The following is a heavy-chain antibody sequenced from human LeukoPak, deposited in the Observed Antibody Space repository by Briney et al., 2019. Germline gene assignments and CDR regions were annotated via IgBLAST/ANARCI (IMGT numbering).Heavy chain of an antibody. CDR3: VRLDEGFYYDGYGYNF. D-gene: IGHD3-22*01. V-gene: IGHV5-51*01. Sequence: GASLKISCQGSGSRFSNYRLAWVRQLPGKGLEWMGIIYPGDSETTYSPSFQGHVTISADKSVTTAYLQWSSLKPSDTAIYYCVRLDEGFYYDGYGYNFWGQGTLVTVSS. CDR1: GSRFSNYR. CDR2: IYPGDSET. J-gene: IGHJ4*02.